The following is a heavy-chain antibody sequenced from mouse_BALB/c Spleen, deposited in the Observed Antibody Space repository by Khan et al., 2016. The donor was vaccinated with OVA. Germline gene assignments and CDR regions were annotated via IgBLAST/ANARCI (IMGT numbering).Heavy chain of an antibody. Sequence: QVQLQQPGTELARPGTSVKLSCKSFGYIFTDFYITWVKQRTGQGLEWIGEIYPGSGNTYHNENFRGKASLTADKSSNTVNMQLSSLTSEDSAVYFCARVDTTSLDYWGQGTTLTVSS. D-gene: IGHD2-3*01. CDR3: ARVDTTSLDY. CDR1: GYIFTDFY. J-gene: IGHJ2*01. V-gene: IGHV1-77*01. CDR2: IYPGSGNT.